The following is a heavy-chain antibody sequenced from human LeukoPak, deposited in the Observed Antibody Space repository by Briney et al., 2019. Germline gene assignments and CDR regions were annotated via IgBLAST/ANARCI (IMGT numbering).Heavy chain of an antibody. V-gene: IGHV3-48*03. D-gene: IGHD3-22*01. CDR2: ISSSGSTI. Sequence: GGSLRLSCAASGFTFSSYEMNWVRQAPGKGPEWVSYISSSGSTIYYADSVKGRFTISRDNAKNSLYLQMNSLRAEDTAVYYCAKDSYYDSSGPYEDWGQGTLVTVSS. J-gene: IGHJ4*02. CDR3: AKDSYYDSSGPYED. CDR1: GFTFSSYE.